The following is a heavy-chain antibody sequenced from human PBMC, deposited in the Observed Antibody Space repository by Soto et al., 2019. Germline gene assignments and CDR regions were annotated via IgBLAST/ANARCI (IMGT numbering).Heavy chain of an antibody. CDR1: GGSISSGGYY. Sequence: SETLSLTCTVSGGSISSGGYYWSWIRQHPGKGLEWIGYIYHSGSTYYNPSLKSRVTISVDRSKNQFSLKLSSVTAADTAVYCCARRYGASFDYWGKVNMVTVSS. D-gene: IGHD4-17*01. J-gene: IGHJ4*02. V-gene: IGHV4-30-2*02. CDR3: ARRYGASFDY. CDR2: IYHSGST.